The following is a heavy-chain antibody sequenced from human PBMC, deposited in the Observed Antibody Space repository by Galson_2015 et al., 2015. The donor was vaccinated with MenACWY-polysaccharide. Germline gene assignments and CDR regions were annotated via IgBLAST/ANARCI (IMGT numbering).Heavy chain of an antibody. CDR2: IKPDGSEE. CDR1: RFTFSSYW. Sequence: SLRLSCAASRFTFSSYWMTWVRQAPGKGLEWVANIKPDGSEENYVDSVKGRFTISRDNAKDSLYLQMNSLRAEDTAVYYCARGGKWLDSWGQGTLVTISS. CDR3: ARGGKWLDS. D-gene: IGHD5-12*01. V-gene: IGHV3-7*04. J-gene: IGHJ4*02.